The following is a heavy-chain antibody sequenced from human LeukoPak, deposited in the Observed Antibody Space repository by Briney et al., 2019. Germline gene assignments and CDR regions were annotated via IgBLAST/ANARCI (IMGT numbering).Heavy chain of an antibody. CDR2: ILYDGSNK. Sequence: GGSLRLSCAASGFTFSSYGMHWVRQAPGKGLEWVAFILYDGSNKYYADSVKGRFTISRDNSKNTLYLQMNSLRAEDTAVYYCAKSSSGPRGYYFDYWGQGTLVTVSS. CDR3: AKSSSGPRGYYFDY. J-gene: IGHJ4*02. V-gene: IGHV3-30*02. CDR1: GFTFSSYG. D-gene: IGHD3-22*01.